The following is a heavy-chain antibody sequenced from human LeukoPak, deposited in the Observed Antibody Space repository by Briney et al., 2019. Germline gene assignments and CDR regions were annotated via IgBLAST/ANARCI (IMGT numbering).Heavy chain of an antibody. Sequence: GGSLRLSCAASGFSVSDAYMSWVRQAPGKGLEWVGRIKSKTDGGTTDYAAPVKGRFTISRDDSKNTLYLQMNSLKTEDTAVYYCTTDQSVTPFDYWGQGTLVTVSS. CDR3: TTDQSVTPFDY. J-gene: IGHJ4*02. V-gene: IGHV3-15*01. D-gene: IGHD4-11*01. CDR2: IKSKTDGGTT. CDR1: GFSVSDAY.